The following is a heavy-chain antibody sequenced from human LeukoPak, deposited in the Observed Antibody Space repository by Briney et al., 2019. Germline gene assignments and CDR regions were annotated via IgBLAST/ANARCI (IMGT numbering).Heavy chain of an antibody. CDR1: GGSISSYY. CDR2: IYYSGST. D-gene: IGHD4-17*01. CDR3: ARAPSGWEDYGDYGGQGDAFDI. J-gene: IGHJ3*02. Sequence: SETLSLTCTVSGGSISSYYWSWIRQPPGKGLEWIGYIYYSGSTNYNPSLKSRVTMSVDTSKNQFSLKLSSVTAADTAVYYCARAPSGWEDYGDYGGQGDAFDIWGQGTMVTVSS. V-gene: IGHV4-59*12.